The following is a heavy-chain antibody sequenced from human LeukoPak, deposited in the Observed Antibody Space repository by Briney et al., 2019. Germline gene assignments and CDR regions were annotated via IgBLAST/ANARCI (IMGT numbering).Heavy chain of an antibody. CDR2: IKSKTDGGTT. D-gene: IGHD1-7*01. Sequence: PGGSLRLSCAASGFTFSNAWMSWVRQAPGKGLEWVGRIKSKTDGGTTDYAAPVKGRFTISRDDSKNTLYLQMNSLKTEDTAVYYCTTVQELELPPDAFDIWGQGTMVTVSS. J-gene: IGHJ3*02. CDR3: TTVQELELPPDAFDI. V-gene: IGHV3-15*01. CDR1: GFTFSNAW.